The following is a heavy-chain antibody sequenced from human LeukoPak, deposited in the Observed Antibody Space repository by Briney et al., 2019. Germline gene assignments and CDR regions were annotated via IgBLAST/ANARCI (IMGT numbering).Heavy chain of an antibody. CDR2: IYHSGST. J-gene: IGHJ4*02. V-gene: IGHV4-38-2*01. CDR3: ARRVGYFDY. CDR1: GYSISSGYY. D-gene: IGHD1-26*01. Sequence: SETLSPTCAVSGYSISSGYYWGWIRQPPGKGLEWIGSIYHSGSTYYNPSLKSRVTISVDTSKNQFSLKLSSVTAADTAVYYCARRVGYFDYWGQGTLVTVSS.